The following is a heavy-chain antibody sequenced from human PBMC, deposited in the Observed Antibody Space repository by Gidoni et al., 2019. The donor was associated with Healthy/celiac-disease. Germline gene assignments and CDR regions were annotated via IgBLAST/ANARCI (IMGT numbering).Heavy chain of an antibody. V-gene: IGHV4-59*01. CDR1: GGSISSYY. D-gene: IGHD3-16*01. CDR3: ARGGIGPRIDY. CDR2: IDYSGST. J-gene: IGHJ4*02. Sequence: QLQLQESGSGLGRPSETLSPTCSVSGGSISSYYWSWIRQPPGRGLEWIGYIDYSGSTNYNTTLKSRVTISVDTSKNQFSLKLSSVTAADTAVYYCARGGIGPRIDYWGQGTLVTVSS.